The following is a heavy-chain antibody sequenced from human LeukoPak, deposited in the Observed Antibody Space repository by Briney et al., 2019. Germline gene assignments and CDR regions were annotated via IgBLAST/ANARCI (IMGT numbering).Heavy chain of an antibody. Sequence: SETLSLTCTVSGGSISSYYWSWIRQPPGKGLEWIGYIYYSGSTNYNPSLKSRVTIPVDTSKNQFSLKLSSVTAADTAVYYCARAVWYSYESYYYYMDVWGKGTTVTVSS. CDR2: IYYSGST. J-gene: IGHJ6*03. CDR1: GGSISSYY. V-gene: IGHV4-59*12. D-gene: IGHD5-18*01. CDR3: ARAVWYSYESYYYYMDV.